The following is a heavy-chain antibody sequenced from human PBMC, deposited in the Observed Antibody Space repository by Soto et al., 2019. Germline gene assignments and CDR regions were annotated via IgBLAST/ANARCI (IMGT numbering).Heavy chain of an antibody. J-gene: IGHJ4*02. CDR1: GFTFSGYV. CDR2: ISKDGSNK. Sequence: QVQLVESGGGAVQPGRSLRLSCAASGFTFSGYVMHWVRQAPGKGLEWVVVISKDGSNKHYADSVKGRFTISRDNSKNTLYLQMNSLRAEDTAVYYCARSYCGDDCALDYWGQGTLVTV. V-gene: IGHV3-30-3*01. CDR3: ARSYCGDDCALDY. D-gene: IGHD2-21*02.